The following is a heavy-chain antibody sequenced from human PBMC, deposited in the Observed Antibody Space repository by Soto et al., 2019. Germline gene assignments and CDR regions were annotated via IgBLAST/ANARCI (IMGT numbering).Heavy chain of an antibody. Sequence: QEQLVESGGGVVQPGRSLSLSCAASGFTFSNYPLHWVRQGPGKGLEWVALVSSDGRKKFYTDSVMGRFTVSRDNSKNTVYLQMNNLGLEDTAMYYCTREESVAYFVHWGQGTLVTVSS. CDR1: GFTFSNYP. CDR2: VSSDGRKK. V-gene: IGHV3-30*04. CDR3: TREESVAYFVH. J-gene: IGHJ4*02. D-gene: IGHD3-3*01.